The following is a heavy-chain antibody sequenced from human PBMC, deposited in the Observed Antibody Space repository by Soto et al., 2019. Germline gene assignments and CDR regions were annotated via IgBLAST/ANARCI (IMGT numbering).Heavy chain of an antibody. CDR1: GFTFSNYA. D-gene: IGHD6-25*01. CDR3: EKEWSRYSSEFTFDY. J-gene: IGHJ4*02. Sequence: GGSLRLSCAASGFTFSNYAMSWVRQAPGKGLEWVAVISYDGSNKYYADSVKGRFTISRDNSKNTLYLQMNSLRAEDTAVYYCEKEWSRYSSEFTFDYWGQGTLVTVSS. CDR2: ISYDGSNK. V-gene: IGHV3-30*18.